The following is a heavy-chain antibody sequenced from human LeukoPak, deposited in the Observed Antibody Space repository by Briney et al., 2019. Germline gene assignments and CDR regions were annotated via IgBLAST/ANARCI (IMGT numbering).Heavy chain of an antibody. V-gene: IGHV4-39*07. CDR3: AGERGEEYSSGWYKTNYFYN. Sequence: SETLSLTCTVSGDSFTSVTDYWAWLRQPPGKGLEWIASGDYSGGTYYNPSLESRVAILADMSKNQISLKLTSVTGADTAVYYCAGERGEEYSSGWYKTNYFYNWSQGIRVTVSS. CDR2: GDYSGGT. CDR1: GDSFTSVTDY. D-gene: IGHD6-19*01. J-gene: IGHJ4*02.